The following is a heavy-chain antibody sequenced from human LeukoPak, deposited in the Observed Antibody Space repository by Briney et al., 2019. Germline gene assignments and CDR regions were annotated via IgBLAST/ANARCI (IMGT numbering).Heavy chain of an antibody. D-gene: IGHD2-15*01. V-gene: IGHV3-9*01. CDR3: AKGRGGRFDY. J-gene: IGHJ4*02. CDR2: ISWNSGSI. Sequence: GGSLRLSCAASGFTFDDYAMHWVRQAPGKGLEWASGISWNSGSIGYADSVKGRFTISRDNAKNSLYLQMNSLRAEDTALYYCAKGRGGRFDYWGQGTLVTVSS. CDR1: GFTFDDYA.